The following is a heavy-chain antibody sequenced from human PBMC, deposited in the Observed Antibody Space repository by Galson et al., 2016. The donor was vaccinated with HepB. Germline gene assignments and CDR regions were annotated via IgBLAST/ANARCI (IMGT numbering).Heavy chain of an antibody. CDR2: ISNDGSNK. CDR1: GFTFSCCS. D-gene: IGHD6-13*01. Sequence: SLRLSCAASGFTFSCCSLHWVRQAPGKGLEWVAVISNDGSNKYYADSVKGRFTISRDDSKNTTYLQMNSLTTEDTAVYYCARHVDGQQLVHWGQGTLVTVSS. CDR3: ARHVDGQQLVH. J-gene: IGHJ4*02. V-gene: IGHV3-30-3*01.